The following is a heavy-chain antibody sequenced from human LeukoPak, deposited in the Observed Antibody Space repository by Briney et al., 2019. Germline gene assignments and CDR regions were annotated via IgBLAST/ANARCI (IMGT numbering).Heavy chain of an antibody. CDR3: AGGTVYYGSGSRPLGY. CDR2: MNPNSGNT. J-gene: IGHJ4*02. CDR1: GYTFTSYD. D-gene: IGHD3-10*01. V-gene: IGHV1-8*01. Sequence: ASVKVSCKASGYTFTSYDINWVRQATGQGLEWMGWMNPNSGNTGYAQKFQGRVTMTRNTSISTAYMELSSLRSEDTAVYYCAGGTVYYGSGSRPLGYWGQGTLVTVSS.